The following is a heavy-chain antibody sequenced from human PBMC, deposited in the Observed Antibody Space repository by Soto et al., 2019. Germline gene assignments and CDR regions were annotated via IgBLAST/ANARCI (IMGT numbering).Heavy chain of an antibody. J-gene: IGHJ2*01. CDR3: VKVKGLDSSRWYFDL. CDR1: GFTFSSYA. Sequence: EVQLLESGGGLVQPGGSLRLSCAASGFTFSSYAMSWVRQAPGKGLEWVSSISGSGANTYYADSVKGRFTISRDNSKNTLYLQIDSLRVEDTAVYYCVKVKGLDSSRWYFDLWGRGTLVTVSS. CDR2: ISGSGANT. D-gene: IGHD6-19*01. V-gene: IGHV3-23*01.